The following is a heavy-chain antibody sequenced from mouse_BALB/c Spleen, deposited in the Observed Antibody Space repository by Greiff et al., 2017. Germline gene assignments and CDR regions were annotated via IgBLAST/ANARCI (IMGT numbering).Heavy chain of an antibody. CDR1: GYTFTDYT. J-gene: IGHJ3*01. V-gene: IGHV1-18*01. Sequence: VQLQQSGPELVKPGASVKISCKTSGYTFTDYTMHWVQQSPGKSLEWIGGINPDNGGTNYNQKFKGKATLTVDKSSSTAYMELRSLTSEDSAIYYCAREEDDGYYDFAYWGQGTLVTVSA. D-gene: IGHD2-3*01. CDR3: AREEDDGYYDFAY. CDR2: INPDNGGT.